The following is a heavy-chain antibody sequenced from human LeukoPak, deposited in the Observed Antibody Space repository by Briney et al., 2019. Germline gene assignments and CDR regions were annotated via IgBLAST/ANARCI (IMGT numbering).Heavy chain of an antibody. CDR1: GYSISSGYY. Sequence: SETLSLTCTVSGYSISSGYYWGWIRQPPGKGLEWIGSIYHSGSTYYNPSLKSRVTISVDTSKNQFSLKLSSVTAADTAVYYCARGGYDFWGGPDPRMDVWGKGTTVTVSS. V-gene: IGHV4-38-2*02. CDR3: ARGGYDFWGGPDPRMDV. D-gene: IGHD3-3*01. J-gene: IGHJ6*03. CDR2: IYHSGST.